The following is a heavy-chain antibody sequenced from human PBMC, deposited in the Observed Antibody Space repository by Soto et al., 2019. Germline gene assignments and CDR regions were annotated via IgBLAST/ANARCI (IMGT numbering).Heavy chain of an antibody. V-gene: IGHV4-59*08. Sequence: PSETLSLTCTVSGGSISSYYWSWIRQPPGKGLEWIGYIYYSGSTNYNPSLKSRVTISVDTSKNQFSLKLSSVTAADTAVYYCARHLVGAMDYWGQGTLVTVSS. CDR1: GGSISSYY. D-gene: IGHD1-26*01. CDR2: IYYSGST. J-gene: IGHJ4*02. CDR3: ARHLVGAMDY.